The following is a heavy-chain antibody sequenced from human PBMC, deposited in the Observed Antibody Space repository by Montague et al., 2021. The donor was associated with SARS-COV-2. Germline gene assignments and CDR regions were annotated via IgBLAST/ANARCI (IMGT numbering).Heavy chain of an antibody. V-gene: IGHV4-34*01. D-gene: IGHD3-10*01. CDR1: GGSFSTYS. Sequence: SETLSLTCAVHGGSFSTYSWNWTRQPPGKGLEWIGEINHGGSTNYNPSLKSRVTISADTSKNQFSLKLTSVAAADTAVYCCARLGDGVVPSPILGVGPYYSYYYRDVWGKGTTVTVSS. J-gene: IGHJ6*03. CDR3: ARLGDGVVPSPILGVGPYYSYYYRDV. CDR2: INHGGST.